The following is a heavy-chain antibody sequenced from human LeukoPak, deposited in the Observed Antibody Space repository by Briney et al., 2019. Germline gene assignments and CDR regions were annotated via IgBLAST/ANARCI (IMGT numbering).Heavy chain of an antibody. Sequence: GGSLRLSCAASGFTFSSYAMHWVRQAPGKGLEWVAVISYDGSNKYYADSVKGRFTISRDNSKNTLYLQMNSLRAEDTAVYYCARDPEKTNFAGYFQHWGQGTLVTVSS. CDR2: ISYDGSNK. CDR3: ARDPEKTNFAGYFQH. J-gene: IGHJ1*01. CDR1: GFTFSSYA. D-gene: IGHD1-7*01. V-gene: IGHV3-30-3*01.